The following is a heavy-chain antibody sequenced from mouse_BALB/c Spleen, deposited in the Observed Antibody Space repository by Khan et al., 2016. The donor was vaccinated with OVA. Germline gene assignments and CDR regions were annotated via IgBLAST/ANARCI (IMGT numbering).Heavy chain of an antibody. CDR1: GYSITTDYA. J-gene: IGHJ2*01. Sequence: EVQLQESGPGLVKPSQSLSLTCTVTGYSITTDYAWNWIRQFPGNKLEWMGYISYSGNTKYNPSLKSRISITRDTSKNQFFLQLKSVTTEDTARYSCARVCGGDFDYWGQGTTLTVSS. CDR2: ISYSGNT. V-gene: IGHV3-2*02. CDR3: ARVCGGDFDY.